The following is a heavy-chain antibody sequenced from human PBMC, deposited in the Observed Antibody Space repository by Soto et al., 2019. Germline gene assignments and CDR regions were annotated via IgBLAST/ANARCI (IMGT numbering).Heavy chain of an antibody. Sequence: GGSLRLSCAASGFTFSSYAMHWVRQAPGEGLEWVTVISYDGSDKYYADSVRGRFTISRDNSKNTLSLQMNSLRAEDTAVYYCAKDLVHAAIQDPSMDVWGQGTTVTVSS. CDR1: GFTFSSYA. V-gene: IGHV3-30*18. D-gene: IGHD2-2*01. CDR2: ISYDGSDK. CDR3: AKDLVHAAIQDPSMDV. J-gene: IGHJ6*02.